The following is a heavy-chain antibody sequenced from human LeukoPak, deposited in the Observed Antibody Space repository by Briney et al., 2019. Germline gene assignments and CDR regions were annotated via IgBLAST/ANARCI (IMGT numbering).Heavy chain of an antibody. CDR3: ARGSGSWFDP. D-gene: IGHD1-26*01. CDR1: GGSISSGGYS. J-gene: IGHJ5*02. V-gene: IGHV4-30-2*01. Sequence: SETLSLTCTVSGGSISSGGYSWSWIRQPPGKGLEWIGYIYHSGSTYYNPSLKSRVTISVDRSKNQFSLKLSSVTAADTAVYYCARGSGSWFDPWGQGTLVTVSS. CDR2: IYHSGST.